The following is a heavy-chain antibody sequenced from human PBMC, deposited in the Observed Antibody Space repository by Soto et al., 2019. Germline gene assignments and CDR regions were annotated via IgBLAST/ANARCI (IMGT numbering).Heavy chain of an antibody. CDR3: ARVGQQLARGGWFDP. CDR2: IYSGGST. V-gene: IGHV3-53*04. CDR1: GFTVSSNY. Sequence: EVQLVESGGGLVQPGGSLRLSWAASGFTVSSNYMSWVRQAPGKGLEWVSVIYSGGSTYYADSVKGRFTISRHNSKNTLYLQMNSLRAEDTAVYYCARVGQQLARGGWFDPWGQGTLVTVSS. D-gene: IGHD6-13*01. J-gene: IGHJ5*02.